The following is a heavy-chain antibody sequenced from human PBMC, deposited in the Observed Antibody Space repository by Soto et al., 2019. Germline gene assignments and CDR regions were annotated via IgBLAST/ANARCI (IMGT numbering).Heavy chain of an antibody. CDR1: GFTFSSYA. CDR3: AKDPDFYDHPNDYFDY. D-gene: IGHD5-12*01. CDR2: ISGSGGST. J-gene: IGHJ4*02. V-gene: IGHV3-23*01. Sequence: GGSLRLSCAASGFTFSSYAMSWVRQAPGKGLEWVSAISGSGGSTYYADSVKGRFTISRDNSKNTLYLQMNSLRAEDTAVYYCAKDPDFYDHPNDYFDYWGQGTLVTVSS.